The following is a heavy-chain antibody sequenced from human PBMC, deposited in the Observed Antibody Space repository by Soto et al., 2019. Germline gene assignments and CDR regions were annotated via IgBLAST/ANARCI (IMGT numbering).Heavy chain of an antibody. Sequence: PGGSLRLSCAASGFTFSDYYMSWIRQAPGKGLEWVAVTYTSGSADYADSVKGRFTSSRDDSKNTLYLQMNSLRAEDTAVYYCARDPPSTSDYGLDVWGQGTTVTVSS. CDR1: GFTFSDYY. V-gene: IGHV3-66*01. CDR2: TYTSGSA. CDR3: ARDPPSTSDYGLDV. D-gene: IGHD3-16*01. J-gene: IGHJ6*02.